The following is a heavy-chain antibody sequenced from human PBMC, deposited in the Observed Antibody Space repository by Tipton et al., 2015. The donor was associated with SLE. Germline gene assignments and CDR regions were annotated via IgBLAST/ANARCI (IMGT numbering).Heavy chain of an antibody. CDR2: VYSSGST. D-gene: IGHD1-26*01. CDR1: GGSISGYY. Sequence: TPSLTCTVSGGSISGYYWSWIRQPAGKGLEWIGRVYSSGSTIYNPSIKSRITLSLDTSKNQFSLRVNSVTAADTAVYYCARGGGSYYDYWGQGTLVTVSS. V-gene: IGHV4-4*07. CDR3: ARGGGSYYDY. J-gene: IGHJ4*02.